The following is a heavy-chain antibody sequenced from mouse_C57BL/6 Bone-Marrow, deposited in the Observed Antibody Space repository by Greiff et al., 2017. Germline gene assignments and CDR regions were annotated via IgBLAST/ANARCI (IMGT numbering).Heavy chain of an antibody. J-gene: IGHJ4*01. D-gene: IGHD2-4*01. V-gene: IGHV6-3*01. CDR1: GFTFSNYW. CDR3: TEGLRGYAMDY. CDR2: IRLKSDNYAT. Sequence: EVKLMESGGGLVQPGGSMKLSCVASGFTFSNYWMNWVRQSPEKGLEWGAQIRLKSDNYATHYAESVKGRFTIARDDSKSSVYLQMNNLRAEDTGIYDCTEGLRGYAMDYWGQGTSVTVSS.